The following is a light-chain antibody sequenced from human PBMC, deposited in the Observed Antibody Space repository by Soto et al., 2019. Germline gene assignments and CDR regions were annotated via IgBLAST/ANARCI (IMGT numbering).Light chain of an antibody. CDR2: AAW. Sequence: DIQMTQSPSAMSASVVDIATITCRASQDISNYLAWFQQKRGKVPNRMIYAAWSLQSGVPSRLSCSGSGTEFSLTISSLQTEDFATEYCLQHNSYPCTFGQGTKVEIK. V-gene: IGKV1-17*03. J-gene: IGKJ1*01. CDR3: LQHNSYPCT. CDR1: QDISNY.